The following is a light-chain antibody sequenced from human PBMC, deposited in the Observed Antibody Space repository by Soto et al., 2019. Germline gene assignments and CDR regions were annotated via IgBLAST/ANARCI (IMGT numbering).Light chain of an antibody. J-gene: IGLJ2*01. V-gene: IGLV2-8*01. CDR1: SSDVGGYNY. CDR3: SSYAGSNNLGV. CDR2: EVN. Sequence: QSALTQPPSASGSPGQSVTISCTGTSSDVGGYNYVSWYQQHPGKAPKLMIYEVNERPSGVPDRFSGSKSGNTASLTVSGLQAEDEADYYCSSYAGSNNLGVFGGGTKVTVL.